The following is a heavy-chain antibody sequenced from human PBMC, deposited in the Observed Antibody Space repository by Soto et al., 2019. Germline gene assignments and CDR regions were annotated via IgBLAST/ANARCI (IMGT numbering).Heavy chain of an antibody. D-gene: IGHD2-21*01. CDR3: AKSGSFSAYYYYGMDV. CDR1: GFIFTNYA. Sequence: GGSLRLSCAASGFIFTNYAMNWVRQAPGKGLEWVSAISSGGSGGTTYYADSVQGRFTISRDNSNNKLFLQMNSLRADDTAKYYCAKSGSFSAYYYYGMDVWGQGTTVTVSS. CDR2: ISSGGSGGTT. V-gene: IGHV3-23*01. J-gene: IGHJ6*02.